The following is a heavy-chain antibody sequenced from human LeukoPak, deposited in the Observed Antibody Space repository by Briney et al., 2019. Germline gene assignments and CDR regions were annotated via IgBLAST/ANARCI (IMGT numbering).Heavy chain of an antibody. J-gene: IGHJ4*02. CDR2: IRYDGSNK. CDR1: GFTFSSYG. V-gene: IGHV3-30*02. Sequence: GGSLRLSCAASGFTFSSYGMHWVRRAPGKGLEWVAFIRYDGSNKYYADSVKGRFTISRDNSKNTLYLQMNSLRPEDTAVYYCAKDYLGGYSYGSPFDCWGQGTLVTVSS. D-gene: IGHD5-18*01. CDR3: AKDYLGGYSYGSPFDC.